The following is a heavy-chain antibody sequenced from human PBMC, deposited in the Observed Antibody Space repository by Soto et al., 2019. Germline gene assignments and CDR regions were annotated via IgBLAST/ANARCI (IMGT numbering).Heavy chain of an antibody. V-gene: IGHV1-18*01. CDR1: GYTFTSYG. CDR2: ISAYNDNT. D-gene: IGHD2-15*01. CDR3: ATKPRIGCSGGSCYSYDAFDI. Sequence: VASVKVSCKASGYTFTSYGISWVRQAPGQGLEWMGWISAYNDNTNYAQKLQGRVTMTEDTSTDTAYMELSSLRSEDTAVYYCATKPRIGCSGGSCYSYDAFDIWGQGTMVTVSS. J-gene: IGHJ3*02.